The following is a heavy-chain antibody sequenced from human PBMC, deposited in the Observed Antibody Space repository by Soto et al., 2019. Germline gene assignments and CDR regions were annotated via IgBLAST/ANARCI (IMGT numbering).Heavy chain of an antibody. D-gene: IGHD2-15*01. CDR3: ARGIATGQLDP. V-gene: IGHV1-3*01. Sequence: PSGKVACNGTVYTLTGYTMNLVGQGPGQRLEWMGWINPHNGKTKSSQKFQDRVVMTRDTSASTAYMDLSRLRSEDTAVYYCARGIATGQLDPWGQGTLVPVSP. J-gene: IGHJ5*02. CDR1: VYTLTGYT. CDR2: INPHNGKT.